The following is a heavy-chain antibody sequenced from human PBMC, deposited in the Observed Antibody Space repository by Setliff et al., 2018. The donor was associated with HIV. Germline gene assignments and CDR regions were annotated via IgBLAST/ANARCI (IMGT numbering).Heavy chain of an antibody. CDR3: ARDPSIGYYYDSSGSYFDY. J-gene: IGHJ4*02. CDR2: SYYSGST. V-gene: IGHV4-59*11. CDR1: GVSSSSHY. Sequence: PSETLSLTCTVSGVSSSSHYWSWIRQPPGKGLEWIGYSYYSGSTNYNPSLKSRVTISVDTSKNQFSLKLSSVTAADTAVYYCARDPSIGYYYDSSGSYFDYWGQGTLVTVSS. D-gene: IGHD3-22*01.